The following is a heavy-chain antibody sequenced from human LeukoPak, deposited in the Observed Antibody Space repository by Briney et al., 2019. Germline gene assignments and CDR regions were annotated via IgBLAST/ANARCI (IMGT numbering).Heavy chain of an antibody. CDR3: ARDQGYYDSSGYYYGPYYFDY. J-gene: IGHJ4*02. CDR1: GFTVSSNY. D-gene: IGHD3-22*01. V-gene: IGHV3-66*01. Sequence: GGSLRLSCAASGFTVSSNYMSWVRQAPGKGLEWVSVIYSGGSTYYADSVKGRFTISRGNSKNTLYLQMNSLRAEDTAVYYCARDQGYYDSSGYYYGPYYFDYWGQGTLVTVSS. CDR2: IYSGGST.